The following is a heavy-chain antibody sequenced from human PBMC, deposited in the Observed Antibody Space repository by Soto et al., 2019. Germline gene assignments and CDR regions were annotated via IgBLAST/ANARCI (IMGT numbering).Heavy chain of an antibody. CDR2: TSSHGTTP. J-gene: IGHJ3*02. Sequence: EAQLVQSAGGLVQPGGSLSLSCAASGFTFSSYWMHWVRHTPGKGLEWLSRTSSHGTTPNYADSVKGRFTVSRANAMNTLYLHMRSLRVEDTAIYGCGRVDRAVNSFDIWGQGTMVSVSS. CDR1: GFTFSSYW. CDR3: GRVDRAVNSFDI. D-gene: IGHD3-10*01. V-gene: IGHV3-74*01.